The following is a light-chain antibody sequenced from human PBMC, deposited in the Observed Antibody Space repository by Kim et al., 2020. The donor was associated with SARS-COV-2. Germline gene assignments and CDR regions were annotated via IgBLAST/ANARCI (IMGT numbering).Light chain of an antibody. CDR2: GKT. CDR3: NSRDSTDNHWV. Sequence: LGHTVRITCQGDSLRRFYASWYQQKPGQAPVLVIYGKTNRPSGIPDRFSGSSSGNTASLTITGAQAEDEADYYCNSRDSTDNHWVFGGGTQLTVL. J-gene: IGLJ3*02. CDR1: SLRRFY. V-gene: IGLV3-19*01.